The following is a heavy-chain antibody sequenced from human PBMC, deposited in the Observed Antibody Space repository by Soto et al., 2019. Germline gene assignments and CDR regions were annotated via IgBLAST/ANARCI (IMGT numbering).Heavy chain of an antibody. CDR3: AHNNYYGSGSVY. CDR1: GFALNTRGVG. D-gene: IGHD3-10*01. CDR2: IYWDNDK. J-gene: IGHJ4*02. Sequence: QITLKESGPTLAKPTQTLTLTCAFSGFALNTRGVGVGWIRQPPGKALEWLALIYWDNDKRYSPSLKSRLTTTKDTPKNHVVLMMTDMDPVDTATYYCAHNNYYGSGSVYWGQGTLLTVSS. V-gene: IGHV2-5*02.